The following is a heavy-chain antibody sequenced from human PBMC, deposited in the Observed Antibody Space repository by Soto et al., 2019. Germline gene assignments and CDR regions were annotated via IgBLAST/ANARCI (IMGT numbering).Heavy chain of an antibody. J-gene: IGHJ4*02. Sequence: QVQLVESGGGVVQPGRSLRLSCVGSGFIFSNYGMHWVRQAPGKGLEWVAFISYDGSDILYADSVKGRFTISRDNSKSTLFLHMNRPTAEDTAIYFCAIVRVADSALDHWGQVTLVTVSS. CDR1: GFIFSNYG. V-gene: IGHV3-30*06. CDR3: AIVRVADSALDH. D-gene: IGHD3-10*02. CDR2: ISYDGSDI.